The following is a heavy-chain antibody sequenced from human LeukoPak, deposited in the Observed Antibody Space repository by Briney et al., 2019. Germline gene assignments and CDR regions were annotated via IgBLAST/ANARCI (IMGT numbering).Heavy chain of an antibody. CDR3: ARAYYYGSGSYYNGFLFFDY. CDR2: MNPNSGNT. V-gene: IGHV1-8*01. CDR1: GYTFTSYD. Sequence: GASVKVSCKASGYTFTSYDINWVRQATGQGLEWMGWMNPNSGNTGYAQKFPGRVTMTRNTSISTAYMELSSLRSEDTAVYYCARAYYYGSGSYYNGFLFFDYWGQGTLVTVSS. D-gene: IGHD3-10*01. J-gene: IGHJ4*02.